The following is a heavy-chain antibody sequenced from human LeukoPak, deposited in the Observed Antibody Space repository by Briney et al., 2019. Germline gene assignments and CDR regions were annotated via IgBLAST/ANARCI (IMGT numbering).Heavy chain of an antibody. Sequence: QTGGSLRLSCAASGFTFSSYVMHWVRQAPGKGLEWVAIISYDGSNEYYADSVKGRFTISRDNSKNTLYLQMNSLRAEDTAVYYCAKDLVKAGVATIPDYWGQGTLVTVSS. CDR2: ISYDGSNE. CDR3: AKDLVKAGVATIPDY. CDR1: GFTFSSYV. V-gene: IGHV3-30*04. J-gene: IGHJ4*02. D-gene: IGHD5-12*01.